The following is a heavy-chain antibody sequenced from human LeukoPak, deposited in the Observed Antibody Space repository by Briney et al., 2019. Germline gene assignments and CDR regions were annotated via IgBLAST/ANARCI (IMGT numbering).Heavy chain of an antibody. Sequence: GGTLRLSCAASGITFSSYGMSWVRQAPGKGPEWVSSISHTGGSPYDADSVKGRFTVSRDNSKNTLYLQMNSLTVEDTAIYYCAKNADQGAYCRGGSCYPYYYYYMDVWGTGTTVTISS. CDR3: AKNADQGAYCRGGSCYPYYYYYMDV. V-gene: IGHV3-23*01. CDR1: GITFSSYG. CDR2: ISHTGGSP. D-gene: IGHD2-15*01. J-gene: IGHJ6*03.